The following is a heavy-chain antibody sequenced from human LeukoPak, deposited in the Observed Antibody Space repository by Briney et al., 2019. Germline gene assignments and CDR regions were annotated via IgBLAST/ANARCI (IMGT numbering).Heavy chain of an antibody. D-gene: IGHD3-9*01. Sequence: ASVKVSCKASGGTFSSYAISWVRQAPGQGLEWMGRIIPIFGIANYAQKFQGRVTITADKSTSTAYMELSSLRSEDTAVYYCPRGKSYDILTGYYTNYYYGMVVWGQGTTVTVS. CDR3: PRGKSYDILTGYYTNYYYGMVV. CDR2: IIPIFGIA. CDR1: GGTFSSYA. J-gene: IGHJ6*02. V-gene: IGHV1-69*04.